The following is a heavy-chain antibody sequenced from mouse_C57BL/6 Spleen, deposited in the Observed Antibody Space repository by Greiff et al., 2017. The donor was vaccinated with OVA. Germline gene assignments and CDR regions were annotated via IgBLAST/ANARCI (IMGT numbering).Heavy chain of an antibody. CDR3: ARDGNYDWYFDV. CDR1: GYTFTDYN. CDR2: INPNNGGT. Sequence: EVQRVESGPELVKPGASVKMSCKASGYTFTDYNMHWVKQSHGKSLEWIGYINPNNGGTSYNQKFKGKATLTVNKSSSTAYMELRSLTSEDSAVYYCARDGNYDWYFDVWGTGTTVTVSS. D-gene: IGHD2-1*01. V-gene: IGHV1-22*01. J-gene: IGHJ1*03.